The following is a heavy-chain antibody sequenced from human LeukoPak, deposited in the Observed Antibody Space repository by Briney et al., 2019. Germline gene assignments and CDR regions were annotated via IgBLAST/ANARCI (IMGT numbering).Heavy chain of an antibody. CDR3: ARGKTATPWVWFDP. J-gene: IGHJ5*02. Sequence: GGSLGLSCAASGFTFSSYGMHWVRQAPGKGLEWVAVIWYDGSNKYYADSVKGRFTISRDNSKNTLYLQMNSLRAEDTAVYYCARGKTATPWVWFDPWGQGTLVTVSS. CDR2: IWYDGSNK. D-gene: IGHD5-18*01. V-gene: IGHV3-33*08. CDR1: GFTFSSYG.